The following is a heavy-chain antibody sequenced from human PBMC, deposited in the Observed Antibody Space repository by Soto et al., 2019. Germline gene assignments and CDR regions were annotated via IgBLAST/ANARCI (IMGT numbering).Heavy chain of an antibody. J-gene: IGHJ6*02. CDR3: ARDQGIAAAGDLRQGNYYYYYGMDV. Sequence: SETLSLTCTFSGGSISSYYWSWIRQPPGKGLEWIGYIYYSGSTNYNPSLKSRVTISVDTSKNQFSLKLSSVTAADTAVYYCARDQGIAAAGDLRQGNYYYYYGMDVWGQGTTVKVS. CDR2: IYYSGST. V-gene: IGHV4-59*01. D-gene: IGHD6-13*01. CDR1: GGSISSYY.